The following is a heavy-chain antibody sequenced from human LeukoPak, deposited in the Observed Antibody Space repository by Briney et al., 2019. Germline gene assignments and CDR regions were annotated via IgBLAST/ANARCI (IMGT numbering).Heavy chain of an antibody. V-gene: IGHV3-23*01. CDR3: AKDITSTGTGGAFDI. CDR1: GFPFKIYT. J-gene: IGHJ3*02. Sequence: GGSLRLSCAAFGFPFKIYTMNWVRQAPGKGLEWVSGINFSSDDSGDNTYYADSVRGRFSISRDNSQNTVFLQMNSPRVEDTAAYYCAKDITSTGTGGAFDIWGQGTMVTVSS. CDR2: INFSSDDSGDNT. D-gene: IGHD1-1*01.